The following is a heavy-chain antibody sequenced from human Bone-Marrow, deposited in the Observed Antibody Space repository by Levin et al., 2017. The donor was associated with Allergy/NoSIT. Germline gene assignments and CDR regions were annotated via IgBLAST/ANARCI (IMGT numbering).Heavy chain of an antibody. Sequence: GESLKISCKASGYTFTSYYMHWVRQAPGQGLEWMGIINPSGGSTSYAQKFQGRVTMTRDTSTSTVYMELSSLRSEDTAVYYCARRGDNSSSWYRTLNYYYDYGMDVWGQGTTVTVSS. V-gene: IGHV1-46*01. CDR1: GYTFTSYY. J-gene: IGHJ6*02. CDR2: INPSGGST. D-gene: IGHD6-13*01. CDR3: ARRGDNSSSWYRTLNYYYDYGMDV.